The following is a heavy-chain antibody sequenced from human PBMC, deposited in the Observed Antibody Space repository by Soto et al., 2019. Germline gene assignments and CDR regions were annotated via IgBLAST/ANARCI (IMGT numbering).Heavy chain of an antibody. V-gene: IGHV1-69*06. CDR2: IMPMSGTA. D-gene: IGHD2-15*01. Sequence: QVQLVQSGPEVMKPGSSVKVSCKGSGGSVSTFAVTWVRQAPGQGLEWMGGIMPMSGTANYAQKFQGRVTITEDKSTTTAYLEVTGLRSEDTAIYYCARGGSTYAASQGLHRYRLDYWGQGTQVSVFS. CDR1: GGSVSTFA. J-gene: IGHJ4*02. CDR3: ARGGSTYAASQGLHRYRLDY.